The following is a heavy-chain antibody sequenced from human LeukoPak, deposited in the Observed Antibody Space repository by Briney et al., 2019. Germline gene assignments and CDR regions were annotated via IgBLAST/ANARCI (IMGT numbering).Heavy chain of an antibody. CDR2: IWNDGSNK. CDR1: GFTFTNYG. J-gene: IGHJ4*02. CDR3: VKEAVRAAGSYFDF. Sequence: SGGSLRLSCTASGFTFTNYGMHWVRQAPGRGLEWVVYIWNDGSNKYYVDSVKGRFTISRDNSKNTLYLQMNSLRAEDTAVYYCVKEAVRAAGSYFDFWGEGALVTVSP. D-gene: IGHD6-13*01. V-gene: IGHV3-30*02.